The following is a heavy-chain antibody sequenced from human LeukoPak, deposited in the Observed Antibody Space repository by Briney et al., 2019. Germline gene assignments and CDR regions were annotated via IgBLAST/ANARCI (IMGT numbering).Heavy chain of an antibody. D-gene: IGHD1-26*01. J-gene: IGHJ4*02. V-gene: IGHV3-21*01. CDR2: ISSSSSYI. CDR1: GFTFSSYS. Sequence: GGSLRLSCAASGFTFSSYSMTWVRQAPGKGLEWVSSISSSSSYIYYADSVKGRFTISRDNAKNSLYLQMNSLRAEDTAVYYCASKEVGATFDYWGQGTLVTVSS. CDR3: ASKEVGATFDY.